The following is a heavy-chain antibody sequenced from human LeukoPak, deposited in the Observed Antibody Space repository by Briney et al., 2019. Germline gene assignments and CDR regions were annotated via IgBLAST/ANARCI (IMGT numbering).Heavy chain of an antibody. D-gene: IGHD3-22*01. CDR2: IIPIFGTA. Sequence: SVKVSCKASGGTFSSYAISWVRQTPGQGLEWMGGIIPIFGTANYAQKFQGRVTITADESTSTAYMELSSLRSEDTAVYYCARGNYYDSSGYYYYYYGMDVWGQGTTVTVSS. CDR3: ARGNYYDSSGYYYYYYGMDV. V-gene: IGHV1-69*13. CDR1: GGTFSSYA. J-gene: IGHJ6*02.